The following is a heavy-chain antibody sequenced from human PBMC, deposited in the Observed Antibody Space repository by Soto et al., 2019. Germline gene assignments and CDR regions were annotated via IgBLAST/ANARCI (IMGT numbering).Heavy chain of an antibody. CDR1: GYIFVNYG. J-gene: IGHJ6*02. CDR3: VMVDNYVPPTPQDV. Sequence: QVQLVQSGDEVKKPGASVKVSCKASGYIFVNYGIAWVRQAPGQGLEWMGCISPYTGNTHSASKVQGRLTMTTDTSTSTAYMDLGSLTSDDTAVYYCVMVDNYVPPTPQDVWGQGTTVTVSS. V-gene: IGHV1-18*01. D-gene: IGHD3-16*01. CDR2: ISPYTGNT.